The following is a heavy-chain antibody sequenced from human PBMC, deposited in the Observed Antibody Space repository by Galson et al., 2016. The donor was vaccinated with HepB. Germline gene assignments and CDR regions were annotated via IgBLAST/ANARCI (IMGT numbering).Heavy chain of an antibody. Sequence: SVKVSCKASGYTFINYGISWVRQAPGQGLEWMGWISTYNGNTKYAQKRQDRPTMTTDTPTSTAYMELRSLRYDDTAVYYCVRGGLGVWGQGTTVTVSS. CDR1: GYTFINYG. J-gene: IGHJ6*02. CDR3: VRGGLGV. D-gene: IGHD7-27*01. CDR2: ISTYNGNT. V-gene: IGHV1-18*01.